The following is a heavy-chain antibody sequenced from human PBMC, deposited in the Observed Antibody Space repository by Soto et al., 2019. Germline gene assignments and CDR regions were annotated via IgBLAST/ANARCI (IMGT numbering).Heavy chain of an antibody. Sequence: HPGGSLRLSCSASGFTFSSYAMHWVRHAPGKGLEYVSAISSNGGSTYYADSVKGRFTISRDNSKNTLYLQMSSLRAEDTAVYYCVKGSGDYDFWSGYYPGDYWGQGTLVTVSS. D-gene: IGHD3-3*01. J-gene: IGHJ4*02. V-gene: IGHV3-64D*06. CDR1: GFTFSSYA. CDR3: VKGSGDYDFWSGYYPGDY. CDR2: ISSNGGST.